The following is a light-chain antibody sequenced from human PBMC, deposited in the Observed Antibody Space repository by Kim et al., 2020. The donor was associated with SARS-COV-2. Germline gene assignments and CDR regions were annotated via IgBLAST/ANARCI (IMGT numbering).Light chain of an antibody. V-gene: IGLV2-14*04. CDR1: SRDVGGYNY. Sequence: GQSIPISCTGTSRDVGGYNYFSWYQQHPGKAPKLMIYDVSKRPSGVSNRFSGSKSGNTASPTISGLQAEDEADYYCSSYTSSSTYVFGTGTKVTVL. CDR3: SSYTSSSTYV. CDR2: DVS. J-gene: IGLJ1*01.